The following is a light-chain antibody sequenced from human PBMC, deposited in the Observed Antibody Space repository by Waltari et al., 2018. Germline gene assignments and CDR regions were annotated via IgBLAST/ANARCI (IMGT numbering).Light chain of an antibody. CDR2: DVY. J-gene: IGLJ2*01. CDR1: NSDIGVYTY. V-gene: IGLV2-14*03. Sequence: QSALTQPASVSGSPGQSITIPCSGANSDIGVYTYVSWYQQHPGKAPKLLIYDVYYRPSGVSLRFSGSKSGNTSSLTISGLQPEDEADYYCSSYTLTTSVFGGGTKVTVL. CDR3: SSYTLTTSV.